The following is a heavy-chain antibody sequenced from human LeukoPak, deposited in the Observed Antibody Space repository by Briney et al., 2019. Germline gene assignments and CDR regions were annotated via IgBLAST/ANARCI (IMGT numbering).Heavy chain of an antibody. Sequence: PGGSLRLSCAASGFTFSNYGMHWVRQAQGKGLEWVALISFDGSQKYYADSVKGRFTISLDNSKSTVYLQMNSLRVEDAAVYYCSKDLTSDFGGDLDPWGQGTLVAVSS. J-gene: IGHJ5*02. CDR1: GFTFSNYG. CDR3: SKDLTSDFGGDLDP. V-gene: IGHV3-30*02. CDR2: ISFDGSQK. D-gene: IGHD3-10*01.